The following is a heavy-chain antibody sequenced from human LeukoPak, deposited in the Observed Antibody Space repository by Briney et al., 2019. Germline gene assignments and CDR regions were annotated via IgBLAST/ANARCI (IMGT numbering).Heavy chain of an antibody. CDR1: GGSISSYY. D-gene: IGHD5-12*01. CDR2: IHYTGST. CDR3: ARTRGYSGYDYEY. V-gene: IGHV4-59*01. Sequence: SETLSLTCTVSGGSISSYYWTWIRHPPGKGLEWIGYIHYTGSTNYNPSLKSRVTISVDTSKNQFSLKLSSVTAADTAVYYCARTRGYSGYDYEYWGQGTLVTVSS. J-gene: IGHJ4*02.